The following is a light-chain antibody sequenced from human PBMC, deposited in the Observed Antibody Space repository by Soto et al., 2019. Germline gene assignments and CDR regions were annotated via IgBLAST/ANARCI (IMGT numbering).Light chain of an antibody. CDR3: QQTYNTPLT. J-gene: IGKJ4*01. CDR1: RSIVKY. V-gene: IGKV1-39*01. Sequence: DIQMTQSPSSLSASVGDRVTITCRARRSIVKYLSWFQQTPWNAPKLLIYAASGLQSGVPSRVSGNGSGSDFTLTINSLQREDFATDSCQQTYNTPLTFGGGTKVDIK. CDR2: AAS.